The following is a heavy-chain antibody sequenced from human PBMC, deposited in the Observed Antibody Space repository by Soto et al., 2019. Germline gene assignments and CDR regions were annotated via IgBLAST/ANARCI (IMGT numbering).Heavy chain of an antibody. CDR1: GDSVSSNSAA. V-gene: IGHV6-1*01. J-gene: IGHJ6*02. CDR2: TYYRSKWYN. Sequence: PSQTLSLTCAISGDSVSSNSAAWNWIRQSPSRGLEWLGRTYYRSKWYNDYAVSVKSRITINPDTSKNQFSLQLNSVTPEDTAVYYCARGWAVAENYYYYGMDVWGQGTTVTVSS. D-gene: IGHD6-19*01. CDR3: ARGWAVAENYYYYGMDV.